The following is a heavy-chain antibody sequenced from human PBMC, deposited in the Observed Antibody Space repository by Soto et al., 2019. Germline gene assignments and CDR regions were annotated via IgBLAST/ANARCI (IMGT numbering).Heavy chain of an antibody. CDR3: ARTAKNDTGSYPFDY. D-gene: IGHD2-8*02. Sequence: LSLHSHGMCVNWLRQPPGKALEWLARIDWDDDKFYSTSLRTRLTISKDTSKNQVVLAMTNMDPVDTATYYCARTAKNDTGSYPFDYRGQGTVVTVSS. CDR2: IDWDDDK. CDR1: LSLHSHGMC. V-gene: IGHV2-70*16. J-gene: IGHJ4*02.